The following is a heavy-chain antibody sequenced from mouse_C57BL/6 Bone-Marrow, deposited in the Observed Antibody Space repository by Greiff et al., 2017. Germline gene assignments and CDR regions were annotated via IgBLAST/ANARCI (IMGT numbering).Heavy chain of an antibody. D-gene: IGHD3-2*02. J-gene: IGHJ4*01. CDR1: GYTFTDYY. CDR3: ARRQLRLPCAMDY. Sequence: EVQLQQSGPVLVKPGASVKMSCKASGYTFTDYYMNWVKQSHGKSLEWIGVINPYNGGTSYNQKFKGKATLTVDKSSSTAYMELNSLTSEDSAVYYCARRQLRLPCAMDYWGQGTSVTVSS. CDR2: INPYNGGT. V-gene: IGHV1-19*01.